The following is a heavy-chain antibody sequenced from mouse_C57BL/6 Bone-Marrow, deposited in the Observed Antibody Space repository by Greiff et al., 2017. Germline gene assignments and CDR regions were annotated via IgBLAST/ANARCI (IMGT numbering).Heavy chain of an antibody. CDR1: GYSFTSYC. J-gene: IGHJ4*01. CDR2: IDPNSGGT. CDR3: ARIDYYGSNYAMDY. V-gene: IGHV1-72*01. Sequence: QVQLQQSGPELVKPGASVKLSCKASGYSFTSYCMHWVKQRPGRGLEWIGRIDPNSGGTLYNEKFKSKATLTVDKSSSTAYLQLSSLTSEDSAVYYCARIDYYGSNYAMDYWGQGTSVTVSS. D-gene: IGHD1-1*01.